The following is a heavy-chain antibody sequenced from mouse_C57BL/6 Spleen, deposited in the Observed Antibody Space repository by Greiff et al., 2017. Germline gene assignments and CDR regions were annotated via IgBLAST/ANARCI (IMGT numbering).Heavy chain of an antibody. V-gene: IGHV1-15*01. J-gene: IGHJ2*01. Sequence: VKLMESGAELVRPGASVTLSCKASGYTFTDYEMHWVKQTPVHGLEWIGAIDPETGGTAYNQKFKGKAILTADKSSSTAYMELRSLTSEDSAVYYCTRSRIYYYGSSPYYFDYWGQGTTLTVSS. CDR3: TRSRIYYYGSSPYYFDY. CDR1: GYTFTDYE. CDR2: IDPETGGT. D-gene: IGHD1-1*01.